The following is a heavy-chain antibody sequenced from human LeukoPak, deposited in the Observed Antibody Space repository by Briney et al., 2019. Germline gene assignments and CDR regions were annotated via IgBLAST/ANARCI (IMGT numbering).Heavy chain of an antibody. Sequence: ASVKVSCKASGYTFTSYDINWERQATGQGLEWMGWMNPNSGNTGYAQKFQGRVTMTRNTSISTAYMELSSLRSEDTAVYYCARVRRVIFGVVIENFDYWGQGTLVTVSS. CDR1: GYTFTSYD. D-gene: IGHD3-3*01. CDR3: ARVRRVIFGVVIENFDY. J-gene: IGHJ4*02. V-gene: IGHV1-8*01. CDR2: MNPNSGNT.